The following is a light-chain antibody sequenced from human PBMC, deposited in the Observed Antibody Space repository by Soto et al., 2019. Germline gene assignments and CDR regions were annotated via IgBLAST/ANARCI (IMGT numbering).Light chain of an antibody. CDR2: AAS. Sequence: AIQLTQSPSSLSASVGDRVTITCRASQGIRNDLGWYQQKPGNAPKLLIYAASSLQSGVPSRFSGSGSGTDFTLTISSLQPEDFATYYCLQDYNYPPTFGQGTKVDIK. V-gene: IGKV1-6*01. J-gene: IGKJ1*01. CDR3: LQDYNYPPT. CDR1: QGIRND.